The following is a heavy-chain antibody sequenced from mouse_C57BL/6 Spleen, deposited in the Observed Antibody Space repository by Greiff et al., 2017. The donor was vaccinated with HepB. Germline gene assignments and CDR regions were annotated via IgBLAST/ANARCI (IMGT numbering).Heavy chain of an antibody. CDR2: ILPSIGRT. CDR1: DSEVFPIAY. V-gene: IGHV15-2*01. D-gene: IGHD1-1*01. J-gene: IGHJ2*01. Sequence: QVQLKESGSELRSPGSSVKLSCKDFDSEVFPIAYMSWVRQKPGHGFEWIGGILPSIGRTIYGEKFEDKTTLDADTLSNTAYLELNSLTSEDSAIYYCARRGYYGILDYWGQGTTLTVSS. CDR3: ARRGYYGILDY.